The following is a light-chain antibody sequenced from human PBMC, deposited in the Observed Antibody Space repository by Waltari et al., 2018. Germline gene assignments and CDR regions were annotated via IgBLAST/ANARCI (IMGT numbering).Light chain of an antibody. CDR1: QSVSSS. CDR2: GAS. V-gene: IGKV3-15*01. Sequence: EIVMTQSPGTRSVSQGERATLSCRASQSVSSSLAWYQQKPGQAPRLLVYGASTMATGIPGRFSGSGSGTDFTLTISGLQSEDFAVYHCQQYSDWPLTFGQGTKVEI. J-gene: IGKJ1*01. CDR3: QQYSDWPLT.